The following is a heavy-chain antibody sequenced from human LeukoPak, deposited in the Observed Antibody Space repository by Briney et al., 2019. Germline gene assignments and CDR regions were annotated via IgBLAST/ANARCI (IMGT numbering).Heavy chain of an antibody. Sequence: PGGSLRLSCAASGFTFSSYWMHWVRQAPGKGPVWVSRINSDGSSTSYADSVKGQFTISRDNAKNTPYLQMNSLRAEDTAVYYCARLSGYSSIDYWGQGALVTVS. V-gene: IGHV3-74*01. D-gene: IGHD6-13*01. CDR2: INSDGSST. CDR3: ARLSGYSSIDY. CDR1: GFTFSSYW. J-gene: IGHJ4*02.